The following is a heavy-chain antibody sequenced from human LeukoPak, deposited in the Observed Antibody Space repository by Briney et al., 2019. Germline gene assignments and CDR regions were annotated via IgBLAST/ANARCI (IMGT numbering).Heavy chain of an antibody. CDR1: GGSISSYY. V-gene: IGHV4-59*04. Sequence: SETLSLTCTVSGGSISSYYWSWVRQPPGKGREWLGSIYHSGSTYYNPSLKSRVTISVDTSKNQFSLKLSSVTASDTASYYCARRGGIIRGVASYYYMDVWGKGTTVTISS. D-gene: IGHD3-10*01. CDR3: ARRGGIIRGVASYYYMDV. J-gene: IGHJ6*03. CDR2: IYHSGST.